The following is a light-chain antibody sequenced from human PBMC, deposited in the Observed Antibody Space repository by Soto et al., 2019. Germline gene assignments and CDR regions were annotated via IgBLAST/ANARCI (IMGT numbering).Light chain of an antibody. Sequence: QSALTQPRSVSGFPGQSVTISCTGTSSDVGGYNYVSWYQQHPGKAPKLMIYDVSKRPSGVPDRFSGSKSGNTASLTISGLQAEDEADYYCCSYTSSSTRVFGTGTKLTVL. V-gene: IGLV2-11*01. CDR1: SSDVGGYNY. CDR2: DVS. CDR3: CSYTSSSTRV. J-gene: IGLJ1*01.